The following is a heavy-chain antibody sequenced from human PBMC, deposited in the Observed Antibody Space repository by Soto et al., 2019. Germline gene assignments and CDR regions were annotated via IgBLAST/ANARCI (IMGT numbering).Heavy chain of an antibody. CDR3: ARMRSGYSYALDY. V-gene: IGHV2-26*01. Sequence: SGPTLVNPTETLTLTCTVSGFSLSNARMGVSWIRQPPGKALEWLAHIFSNDEKSYSTSLKSRLTISKDTSKSPVVLTMTNMDPVDTATYYCARMRSGYSYALDYWGQGTLVTVSS. D-gene: IGHD5-18*01. CDR2: IFSNDEK. CDR1: GFSLSNARMG. J-gene: IGHJ4*02.